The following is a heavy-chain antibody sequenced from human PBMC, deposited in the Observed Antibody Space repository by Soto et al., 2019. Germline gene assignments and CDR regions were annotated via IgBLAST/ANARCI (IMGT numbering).Heavy chain of an antibody. Sequence: QVQLVQSGAEVKKPGASVKVSCKASGYTFTSYDINWVRQATGQGLEWMGWMNPNSGNTGYAQKFQGRVTMTRNTSKSAAYTGLGSVRSEDTAVYYCARERSSGWYFDYWGQGTLVTVSS. CDR3: ARERSSGWYFDY. D-gene: IGHD6-19*01. CDR1: GYTFTSYD. J-gene: IGHJ4*02. V-gene: IGHV1-8*01. CDR2: MNPNSGNT.